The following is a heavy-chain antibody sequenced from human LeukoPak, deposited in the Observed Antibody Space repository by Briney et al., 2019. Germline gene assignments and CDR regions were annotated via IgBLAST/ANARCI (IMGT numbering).Heavy chain of an antibody. CDR1: GGTFSSYA. Sequence: SVKVSCNASGGTFSSYAISWVRQAPGQGLELMGGIIPIFGTANYAQKFQGRVTITADESTSTAYMELSSLRSEDTAVYYCARDPSATDVNWGQGTLVTVSS. CDR3: ARDPSATDVN. V-gene: IGHV1-69*13. CDR2: IIPIFGTA. J-gene: IGHJ4*02.